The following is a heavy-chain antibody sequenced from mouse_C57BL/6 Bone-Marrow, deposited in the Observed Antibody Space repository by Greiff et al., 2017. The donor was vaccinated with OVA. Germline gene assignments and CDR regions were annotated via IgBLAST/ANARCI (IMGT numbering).Heavy chain of an antibody. J-gene: IGHJ1*03. CDR1: GFTFSSYA. Sequence: EVKLVESGGGLVKPGGSLKLSCAASGFTFSSYAMSWVRQTPEKRLEWVATISDGGSYTYYPDNVKGRFTISRDNAKNNLYLQMSHLKSEDSAMYYCASDLTTVVAHWYFDVWGTGTAVTVSS. CDR2: ISDGGSYT. V-gene: IGHV5-4*03. D-gene: IGHD1-1*01. CDR3: ASDLTTVVAHWYFDV.